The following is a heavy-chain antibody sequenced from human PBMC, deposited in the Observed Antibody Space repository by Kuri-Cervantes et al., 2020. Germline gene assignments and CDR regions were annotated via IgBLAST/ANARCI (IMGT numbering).Heavy chain of an antibody. Sequence: GESLKISCAASGFTFSDYYMSWIRQAPGKGLEWVSCISSSGSTIYYADSVKGRFTISRDNAKNSLYLQMNSLRAEDTAVYYCARDRDYFDYWGQGTLVTVSS. CDR2: ISSSGSTI. J-gene: IGHJ4*02. CDR3: ARDRDYFDY. D-gene: IGHD3-10*01. CDR1: GFTFSDYY. V-gene: IGHV3-11*01.